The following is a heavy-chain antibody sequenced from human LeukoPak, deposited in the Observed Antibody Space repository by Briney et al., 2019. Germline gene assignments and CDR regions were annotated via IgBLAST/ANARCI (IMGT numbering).Heavy chain of an antibody. J-gene: IGHJ6*04. Sequence: GGSLRLSCAASGFTFSNAWMSWVRQAPGKGLEWVGRIKSKTDGGTTDYAAPVKGRFTISRDDSKNTLYLQMNSLKTEDTAVYYCTRSDWFGELFIWGKGTTVTVSS. CDR2: IKSKTDGGTT. D-gene: IGHD3-10*01. CDR3: TRSDWFGELFI. CDR1: GFTFSNAW. V-gene: IGHV3-15*01.